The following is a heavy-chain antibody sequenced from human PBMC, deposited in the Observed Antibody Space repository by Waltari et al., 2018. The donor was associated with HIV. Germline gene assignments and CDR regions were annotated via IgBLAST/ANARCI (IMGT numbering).Heavy chain of an antibody. CDR2: IFIGGGT. J-gene: IGHJ5*02. Sequence: MHLVQSGGVLIQPGGSLTLSCAASGFSVSTSYMSWVRQAPGKGLEWLSVIFIGGGTFYADSVKGRFSASRDNSVNTLYLHMNRLRVDDTAVYYCARTHLYDAEGRSWGQGSLVTVSS. CDR3: ARTHLYDAEGRS. V-gene: IGHV3-53*01. CDR1: GFSVSTSY. D-gene: IGHD3-22*01.